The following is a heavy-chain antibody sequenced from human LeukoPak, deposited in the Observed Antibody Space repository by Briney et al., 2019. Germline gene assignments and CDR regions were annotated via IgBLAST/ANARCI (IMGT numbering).Heavy chain of an antibody. CDR2: ISGSGGST. CDR1: GFTFSSYG. D-gene: IGHD5-24*01. CDR3: ARDSRWALFDS. J-gene: IGHJ4*02. Sequence: PGGSLRLSCAASGFTFSSYGMSWVRQAPGKGLEWVSAISGSGGSTYYADSVKGRFTISRDNSKNTVYLRLSSLTVEDTAEYYCARDSRWALFDSWGQGTLVTVSS. V-gene: IGHV3-23*01.